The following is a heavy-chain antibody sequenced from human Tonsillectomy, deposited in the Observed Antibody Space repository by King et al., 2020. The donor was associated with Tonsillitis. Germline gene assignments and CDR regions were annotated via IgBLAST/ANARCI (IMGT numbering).Heavy chain of an antibody. CDR3: AKDKGAGLYDTSRGAFDV. J-gene: IGHJ3*01. Sequence: VQLVESGGGLVKPGGSLRLSCATFGFTFSNYDMNWVRQAPGKGLEGVSSITGGSDSIYYAEAVKGRSTISRDNAKNSLYLQLNSVSAEDTAVDYCAKDKGAGLYDTSRGAFDVWGQGTMVTVS. V-gene: IGHV3-21*01. CDR1: GFTFSNYD. D-gene: IGHD3-22*01. CDR2: ITGGSDSI.